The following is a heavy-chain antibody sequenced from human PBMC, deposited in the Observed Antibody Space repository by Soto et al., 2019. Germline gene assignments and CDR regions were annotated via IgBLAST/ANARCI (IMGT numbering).Heavy chain of an antibody. Sequence: ASVKVSCKASGYTFTGYYMHWVRQAPGQGLDWMGWINPNSGGTNYAQKFQGRVTMTRDTSISTAYMELSRLRSDDTAVYYCARDDGLELLYSPAARVGRIGFDYWGQGTLVTVSS. J-gene: IGHJ4*02. CDR2: INPNSGGT. D-gene: IGHD2-2*01. CDR3: ARDDGLELLYSPAARVGRIGFDY. CDR1: GYTFTGYY. V-gene: IGHV1-2*02.